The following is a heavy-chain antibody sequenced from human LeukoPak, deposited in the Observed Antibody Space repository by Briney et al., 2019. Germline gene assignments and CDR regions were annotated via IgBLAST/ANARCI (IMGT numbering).Heavy chain of an antibody. V-gene: IGHV1-2*02. CDR3: ARGNFYDNKGYSPELRY. D-gene: IGHD3-10*01. CDR1: GYTFTGYY. CDR2: SDPKSGAT. J-gene: IGHJ4*02. Sequence: ASVKVSCKASGYTFTGYYMHWVRQAPGQRFEWMGWSDPKSGATKYEHFQGRVTMTRDTSISTAYMELSRLTSDDTAVYYCARGNFYDNKGYSPELRYWGQGTLVTVSS.